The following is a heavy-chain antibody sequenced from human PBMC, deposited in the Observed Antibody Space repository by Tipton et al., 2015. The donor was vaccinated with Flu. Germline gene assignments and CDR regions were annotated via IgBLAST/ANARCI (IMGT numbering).Heavy chain of an antibody. Sequence: TLSLTCSISGGSISGYYWTWIRQPPGRGLEYIGYIHYTGNTNYNPSLKSRVTISVDTSNNHLSLTLSSVTAADTAVYYCARAVGGWPHTSAAFDIWGQGTMVTVSS. CDR1: GGSISGYY. CDR3: ARAVGGWPHTSAAFDI. J-gene: IGHJ3*02. CDR2: IHYTGNT. D-gene: IGHD5-24*01. V-gene: IGHV4-59*01.